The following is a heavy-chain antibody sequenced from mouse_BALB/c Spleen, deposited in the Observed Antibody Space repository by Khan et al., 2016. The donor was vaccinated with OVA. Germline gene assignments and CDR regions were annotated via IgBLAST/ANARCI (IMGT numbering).Heavy chain of an antibody. CDR3: VREGAYNRSDGWFAY. CDR1: GYTFSSYT. D-gene: IGHD2-14*01. V-gene: IGHV1-4*01. Sequence: QVQLQQSGAELARPGASVKMSCRASGYTFSSYTIHWIIQRPGQALEWIGHINPSNSYTNYNQNFKDKATLIVDKSSTTAYMQLSSLTAEDSAGYYWVREGAYNRSDGWFAYWGQGTLVTVSA. J-gene: IGHJ3*01. CDR2: INPSNSYT.